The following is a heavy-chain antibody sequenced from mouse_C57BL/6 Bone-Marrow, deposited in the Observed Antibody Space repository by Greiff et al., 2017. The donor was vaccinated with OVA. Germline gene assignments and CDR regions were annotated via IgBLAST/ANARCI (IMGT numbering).Heavy chain of an antibody. J-gene: IGHJ2*01. Sequence: VQLQQSGPELVKPGASVKISCKASGYAFSSSWMNWVKQRPGKGLEWIGRIYPGDGDTNYNGKFKGKATLTADKSSSTAYMQLSSLTSEDSAVYSCARGYYDYDGVDYWGQSTTLTVSS. CDR1: GYAFSSSW. D-gene: IGHD2-4*01. V-gene: IGHV1-82*01. CDR2: IYPGDGDT. CDR3: ARGYYDYDGVDY.